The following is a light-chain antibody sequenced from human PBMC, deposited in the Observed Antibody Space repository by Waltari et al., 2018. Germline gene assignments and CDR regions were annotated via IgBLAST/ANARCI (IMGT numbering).Light chain of an antibody. CDR2: EVT. V-gene: IGLV2-23*02. Sequence: HSALAQPASVSGSPGQSITISCTGTSSDVGRYNLVSWYQQHLGKAPKVIIYEVTERPSGVSKRFAGSKSGNTASLTISGLQAEDEADYYCCSYAGSTTFPYVFGSGTKVTVL. CDR3: CSYAGSTTFPYV. J-gene: IGLJ1*01. CDR1: SSDVGRYNL.